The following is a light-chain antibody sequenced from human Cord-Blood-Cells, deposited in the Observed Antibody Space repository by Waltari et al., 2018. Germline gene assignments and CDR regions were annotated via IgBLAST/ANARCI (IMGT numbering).Light chain of an antibody. J-gene: IGKJ2*01. CDR1: PSVLYSSNNKNY. CDR3: QQYYSTPYT. V-gene: IGKV4-1*01. Sequence: DIVMTQPPVSLAVSLGERATINCTSSPSVLYSSNNKNYLAWYQQKPGQPPKLLIYWASTRESGVPDRFSGSGSGTDFTLTISSLQAEDVAVYYCQQYYSTPYTFGQGTKLEIK. CDR2: WAS.